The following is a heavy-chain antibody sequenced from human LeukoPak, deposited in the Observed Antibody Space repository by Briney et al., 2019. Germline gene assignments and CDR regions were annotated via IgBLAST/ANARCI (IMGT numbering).Heavy chain of an antibody. CDR2: IYYSGST. J-gene: IGHJ4*02. Sequence: SETLSLTCTVSDGSISSYYWSWIRQPPGKGLEWIGYIYYSGSTNYNPSLKSRVTISVDTSKNQFSLKLSSVTAADTAVYYCARGVSDSSGYYYKYYFDYWGQGTLVTVSS. CDR3: ARGVSDSSGYYYKYYFDY. V-gene: IGHV4-59*01. D-gene: IGHD3-22*01. CDR1: DGSISSYY.